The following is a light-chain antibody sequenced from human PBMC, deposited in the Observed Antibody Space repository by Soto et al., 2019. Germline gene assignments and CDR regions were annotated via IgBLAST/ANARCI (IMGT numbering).Light chain of an antibody. CDR1: SSNIGAPHA. V-gene: IGLV1-40*01. Sequence: QSVLTQPPSMSGAPGQRVTISCTGSSSNIGAPHAVHWYHQLPGMAPRLRIYGDTNRPSGVPDRFSGAKSGTSASLAIAGLHTEYEGVYYCQSYDNHLDGVVFGGGTKLTVL. CDR2: GDT. J-gene: IGLJ2*01. CDR3: QSYDNHLDGVV.